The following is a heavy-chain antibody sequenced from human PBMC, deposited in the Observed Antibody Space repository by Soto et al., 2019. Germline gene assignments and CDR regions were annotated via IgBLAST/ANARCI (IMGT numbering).Heavy chain of an antibody. V-gene: IGHV4-39*07. Sequence: SETLSLTCTVSGVSINSGSIIGNSYFWGWIRQSPGKGLEWIGYIYYSGSPLYNPSLKSRVTISIDKSKNQFSLKLSSVTAADAAVYYCARDQLEGNWFDPWGQGTLVTAPQ. CDR1: GVSINSGSIIGNSYF. D-gene: IGHD1-1*01. J-gene: IGHJ5*02. CDR3: ARDQLEGNWFDP. CDR2: IYYSGSP.